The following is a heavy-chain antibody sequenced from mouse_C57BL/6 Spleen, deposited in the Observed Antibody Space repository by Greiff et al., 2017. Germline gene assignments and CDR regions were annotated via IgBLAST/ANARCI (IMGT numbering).Heavy chain of an antibody. CDR2: IDPSDSYT. D-gene: IGHD2-5*01. CDR1: GYTFTSYW. CDR3: ARSNYSNCFYYYSIDY. Sequence: QVQLQQPGAELVMPGASVKLSCKASGYTFTSYWMHWVKQRPGQGLEWIGEIDPSDSYTNYNQKFKGKATLTVDTSSSTAYMQLSSLTSEDSAVYYGARSNYSNCFYYYSIDYWGQGTIVTVSS. J-gene: IGHJ4*01. V-gene: IGHV1-69*01.